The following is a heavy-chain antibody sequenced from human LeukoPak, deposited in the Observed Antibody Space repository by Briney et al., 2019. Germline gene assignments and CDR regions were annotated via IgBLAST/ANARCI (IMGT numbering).Heavy chain of an antibody. J-gene: IGHJ4*02. CDR1: GFTFDDYA. Sequence: PGRSLRLSCAASGFTFDDYAMHWVRQAPGKGLEWVSGISWNSGSIGYADSVKGRFTISRDNAKNSLYLQMNSLRAEDMALYYCAQDPGAGGYCSSTSCWGDYFDYWGQGTLVTVSS. V-gene: IGHV3-9*03. CDR2: ISWNSGSI. D-gene: IGHD2-2*01. CDR3: AQDPGAGGYCSSTSCWGDYFDY.